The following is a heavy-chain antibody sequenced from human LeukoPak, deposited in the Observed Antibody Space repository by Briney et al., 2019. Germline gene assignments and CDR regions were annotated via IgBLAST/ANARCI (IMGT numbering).Heavy chain of an antibody. CDR1: GFTFSTYT. J-gene: IGHJ4*02. D-gene: IGHD3-10*01. V-gene: IGHV3-23*01. Sequence: PGGSLRLSCIASGFTFSTYTMSWVRQAPGEGLKWVSGILVNGGTYNADSVKGRFTISRDNSKNTLYLQMNSLRADDTAVYYCAKDRIYADGLWDFDYWGQGTLVTVSS. CDR2: ILVNGGT. CDR3: AKDRIYADGLWDFDY.